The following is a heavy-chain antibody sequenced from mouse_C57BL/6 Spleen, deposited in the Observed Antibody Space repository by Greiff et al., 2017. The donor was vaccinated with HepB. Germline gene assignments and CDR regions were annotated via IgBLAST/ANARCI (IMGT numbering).Heavy chain of an antibody. Sequence: EVQRVESGGGLVKPGGSLKLSCAASGFTFSSYAMSWVRQTPEKRLEWVATISDGGSYTYYPDNVKGRVTISRDNAKNNLYLQMSHLKSEDTAMYYCARKELGRFAYWGQGTLVTVSA. V-gene: IGHV5-4*01. CDR1: GFTFSSYA. CDR3: ARKELGRFAY. J-gene: IGHJ3*01. CDR2: ISDGGSYT. D-gene: IGHD4-1*01.